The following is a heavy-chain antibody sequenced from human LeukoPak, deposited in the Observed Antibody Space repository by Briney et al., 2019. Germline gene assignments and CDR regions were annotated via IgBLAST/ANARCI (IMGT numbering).Heavy chain of an antibody. V-gene: IGHV4-38-2*01. CDR3: ARRPRTPMVRGSNWCDP. Sequence: SETLSLTCAVSGYSISSGYYWGWIRQPPGKGLEWIGSIYHSGSTYYNPSLKSRVTISVATSKNQFSLKLSSVTAADTAVYYCARRPRTPMVRGSNWCDPWGQGTLVTVSS. CDR2: IYHSGST. J-gene: IGHJ5*02. CDR1: GYSISSGYY. D-gene: IGHD3-10*01.